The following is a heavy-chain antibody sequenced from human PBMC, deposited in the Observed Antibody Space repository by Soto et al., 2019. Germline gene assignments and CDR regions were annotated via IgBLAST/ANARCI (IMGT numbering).Heavy chain of an antibody. V-gene: IGHV1-69*01. D-gene: IGHD5-12*01. CDR3: GVKKMREMATNLRDQELNP. CDR1: GGTFNNHA. Sequence: QVQLVQSGAEVKKPGSSVKVSCKASGGTFNNHAIKWVRQAPGQGLEWMGGIIPIFGTSNYVQKFKGRVKITKDELTKTADMELSSLRTEDTAIKYSGVKKMREMATNLRDQELNPWCKGTLVIGAS. CDR2: IIPIFGTS. J-gene: IGHJ5*02.